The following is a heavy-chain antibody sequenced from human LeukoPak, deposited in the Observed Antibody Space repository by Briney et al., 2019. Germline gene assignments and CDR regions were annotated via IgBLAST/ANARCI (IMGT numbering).Heavy chain of an antibody. CDR2: IKQDGSEK. D-gene: IGHD2-8*01. CDR1: GLNFRSFW. J-gene: IGHJ2*01. Sequence: PGGSLRLSCAVSGLNFRSFWMSWVRQAPGKGLEWVANIKQDGSEKFYVDSVKGRSTISRDNAKNSLYLQMNSLRAEDSAVYFCARGFYFSMTELYYLDLWGRGTLVTVS. V-gene: IGHV3-7*04. CDR3: ARGFYFSMTELYYLDL.